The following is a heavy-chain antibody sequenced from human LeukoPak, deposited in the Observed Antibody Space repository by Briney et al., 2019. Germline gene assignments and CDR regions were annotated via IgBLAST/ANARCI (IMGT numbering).Heavy chain of an antibody. CDR1: GGTFSSYA. CDR3: ARDGDYDYVWGSYRGGNYFDY. Sequence: ASVKVSCKASGGTFSSYAISWVRQAPGQGLEWMGRIIPIFGIANYAQKFQGRVTITADKSTSTAYMELSSLRAEDTAVYYCARDGDYDYVWGSYRGGNYFDYWGQGTLVTVSS. CDR2: IIPIFGIA. D-gene: IGHD3-16*02. V-gene: IGHV1-69*04. J-gene: IGHJ4*02.